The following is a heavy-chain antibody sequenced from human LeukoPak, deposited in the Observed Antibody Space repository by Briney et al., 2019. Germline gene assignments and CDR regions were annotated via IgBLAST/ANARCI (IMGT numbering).Heavy chain of an antibody. D-gene: IGHD2-2*01. Sequence: ASVKVSCKASGYTFTGYYMHWVRQAPGQGLEWMGWISAYNGNTNYAQKLQGRVTMTTDTSTSTAYMELRSLRSDDTAVYYCARVAASDIVVVPADYWGQGTLVTVSS. J-gene: IGHJ4*02. CDR1: GYTFTGYY. V-gene: IGHV1-18*04. CDR3: ARVAASDIVVVPADY. CDR2: ISAYNGNT.